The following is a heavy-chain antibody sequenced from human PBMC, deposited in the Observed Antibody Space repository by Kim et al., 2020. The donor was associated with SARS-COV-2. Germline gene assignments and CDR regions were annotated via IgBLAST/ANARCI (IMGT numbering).Heavy chain of an antibody. CDR3: ARGGVEIETTREYYYYGMDV. CDR2: IYTSGST. Sequence: SETLSLTCTVSGGSISSYYWSWIRQPAGKGLEWIGRIYTSGSTNYNPSLKSRVTMSVDTSKNQFSLKLSSVTAADTAVYYCARGGVEIETTREYYYYGMDVCGQGTTVTVSS. V-gene: IGHV4-4*07. D-gene: IGHD1-1*01. J-gene: IGHJ6*02. CDR1: GGSISSYY.